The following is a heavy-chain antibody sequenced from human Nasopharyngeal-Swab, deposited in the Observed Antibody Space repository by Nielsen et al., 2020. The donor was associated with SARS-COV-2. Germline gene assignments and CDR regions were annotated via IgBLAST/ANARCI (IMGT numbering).Heavy chain of an antibody. D-gene: IGHD6-19*01. CDR2: VKNDGTTT. V-gene: IGHV3-74*01. CDR3: ARDGQGAVDLDY. J-gene: IGHJ4*02. Sequence: GESLKISCAASGFILSDYWVHWVRQAPGKGLVWVSHVKNDGTTTTYADAVKGRFTMSRDDAKNILYLQMSSLRTEDTAVYYCARDGQGAVDLDYWGQGSLVTVSS. CDR1: GFILSDYW.